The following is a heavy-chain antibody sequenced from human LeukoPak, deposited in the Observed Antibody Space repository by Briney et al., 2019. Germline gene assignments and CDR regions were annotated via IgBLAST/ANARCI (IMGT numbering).Heavy chain of an antibody. Sequence: PSQTLSLTCSVSGDSISSDYHWSWIRQPPGKGLEWIGYIHHSGTNYYNPSLTSRVTMSVDSSKNQLSLKLTSVTAADTAVYYCARYYRRDGYNLLRWFDSWGQGTLVTVSS. CDR3: ARYYRRDGYNLLRWFDS. V-gene: IGHV4-30-2*01. CDR1: GDSISSDYH. D-gene: IGHD5-24*01. CDR2: IHHSGTN. J-gene: IGHJ5*01.